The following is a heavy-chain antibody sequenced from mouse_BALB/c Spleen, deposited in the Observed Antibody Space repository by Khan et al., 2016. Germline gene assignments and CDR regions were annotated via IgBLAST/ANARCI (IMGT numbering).Heavy chain of an antibody. J-gene: IGHJ4*01. CDR3: ARGGDYSLYYAMDY. V-gene: IGHV1-87*01. Sequence: QVQLKQSGAELARPGASVKLSCKASGYTFTSYWMQWVKQRPGQGLEWIGAIYPGDGDTRYTQKFKGKATLTADKSSSTAYMQLSSLASADSAVYNCARGGDYSLYYAMDYWGQGTSVTVSA. CDR1: GYTFTSYW. D-gene: IGHD1-1*01. CDR2: IYPGDGDT.